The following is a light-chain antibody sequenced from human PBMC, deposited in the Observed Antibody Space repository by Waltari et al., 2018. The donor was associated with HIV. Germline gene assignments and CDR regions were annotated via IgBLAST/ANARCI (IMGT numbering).Light chain of an antibody. CDR2: DVS. J-gene: IGLJ1*01. CDR3: CSHAGNLIFA. CDR1: SSYVAPFDS. V-gene: IGLV2-11*01. Sequence: QSALTQPHSVSGSPGQSLTISCTVTSSYVAPFDSWYPHHPGKAPKVIIYDVSKRPSGVPDRFSGSKSGNTAFLTISGLQAEDEADYHCCSHAGNLIFAFGTGTKVTVL.